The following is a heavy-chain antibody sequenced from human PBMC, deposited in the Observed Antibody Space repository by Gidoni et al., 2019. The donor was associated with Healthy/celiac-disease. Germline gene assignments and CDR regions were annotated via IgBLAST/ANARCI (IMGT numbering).Heavy chain of an antibody. Sequence: QVQLQESGPGLVKPSQTLSLTCTVSGGSISSGGYYWSWIRKHQGKGLEWIGYIYYSGSTYYNPSLKSRGTISVDTSKNQFSLKLSSVTAADTAVYYCAIFRGVRDAFDIWGQGTMVTVSS. J-gene: IGHJ3*02. V-gene: IGHV4-31*03. CDR2: IYYSGST. D-gene: IGHD3-10*01. CDR1: GGSISSGGYY. CDR3: AIFRGVRDAFDI.